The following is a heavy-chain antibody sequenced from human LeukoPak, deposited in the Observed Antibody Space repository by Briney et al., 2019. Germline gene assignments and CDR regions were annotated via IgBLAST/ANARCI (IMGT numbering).Heavy chain of an antibody. Sequence: GGSLRLSCAASGFTFSNAWMSWVRQAPGKGLEWVGRIKSKTDGGTTDYAAPVKGRFTISRDDSKNTLYLQMNSLKTEDTAVYYCTTEQVWFGDPSMNYWGQGTLVTVSS. CDR2: IKSKTDGGTT. V-gene: IGHV3-15*01. D-gene: IGHD3-10*01. J-gene: IGHJ4*02. CDR3: TTEQVWFGDPSMNY. CDR1: GFTFSNAW.